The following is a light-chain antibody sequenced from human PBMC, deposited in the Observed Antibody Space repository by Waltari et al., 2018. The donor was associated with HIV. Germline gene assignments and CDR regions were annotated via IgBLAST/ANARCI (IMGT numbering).Light chain of an antibody. CDR3: SSYTSSSTLEV. CDR1: SSDVGGYHY. V-gene: IGLV2-14*03. Sequence: QSALTQPASVSGSPGQPITISCTGTSSDVGGYHYVSWYQQHPGKAPKLMIYDVSNRPSGVSNRFSGSKSGNTASLTISGLQAEDEADYYCSSYTSSSTLEVFGGGTKLTVL. J-gene: IGLJ3*02. CDR2: DVS.